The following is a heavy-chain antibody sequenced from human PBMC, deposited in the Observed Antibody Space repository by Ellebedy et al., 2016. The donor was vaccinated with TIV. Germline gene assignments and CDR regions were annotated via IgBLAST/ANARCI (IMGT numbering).Heavy chain of an antibody. CDR3: ARGPRLFTMTRGVLRAMVV. CDR1: GGSLSGYY. CDR2: INHSGNT. Sequence: SETLSLTXAAHGGSLSGYYWSWIRQPPGKGLEWIGEINHSGNTHYNPSLESRVTVSVDTSKNQFSLILSSVTAADTAVYYCARGPRLFTMTRGVLRAMVVWGQGSTVIVS. V-gene: IGHV4-34*01. J-gene: IGHJ6*02. D-gene: IGHD3-10*01.